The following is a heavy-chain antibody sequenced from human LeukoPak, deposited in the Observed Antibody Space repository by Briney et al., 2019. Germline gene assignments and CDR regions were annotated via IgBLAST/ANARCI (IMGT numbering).Heavy chain of an antibody. CDR3: ARDPTRYSGYDSAYYFDY. J-gene: IGHJ4*02. Sequence: ASVTVSFKASGYTFTGYYMHWVRQAPGQGREWMGWINPNSGGTNYAQKFQGRVTMTRDTSISTAYMELSRLRSDDTAVYYCARDPTRYSGYDSAYYFDYWGQGTLVTVSS. D-gene: IGHD5-12*01. CDR1: GYTFTGYY. V-gene: IGHV1-2*02. CDR2: INPNSGGT.